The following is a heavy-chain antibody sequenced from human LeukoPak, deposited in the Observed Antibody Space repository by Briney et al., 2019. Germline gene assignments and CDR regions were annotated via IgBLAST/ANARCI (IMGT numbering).Heavy chain of an antibody. CDR1: GGTFSSYA. V-gene: IGHV1-69*05. CDR3: ARALFGGYSYGHDAFDT. D-gene: IGHD5-18*01. Sequence: ASVKVSCKASGGTFSSYAISWVRQAPGQGLEWMGGIIPIFGTANYAQKFQGRVTITTDESTSTAYMELSSLRSEDTAVYYCARALFGGYSYGHDAFDTWGQGTMVTVSS. J-gene: IGHJ3*02. CDR2: IIPIFGTA.